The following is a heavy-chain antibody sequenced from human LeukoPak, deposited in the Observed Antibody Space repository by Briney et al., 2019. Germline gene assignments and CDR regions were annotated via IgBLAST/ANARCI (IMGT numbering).Heavy chain of an antibody. J-gene: IGHJ5*02. CDR3: VRGANRYDP. CDR2: INYSGST. V-gene: IGHV4-59*01. CDR1: GGSISTYY. Sequence: KASETLSLTCTVSGGSISTYYWSWIRQPPGKGLEWIGYINYSGSTNYNPSLKSRVTISVDTSKNQFSLKLNSVTAADTAVYYCVRGANRYDPWGQGTLVTVSS.